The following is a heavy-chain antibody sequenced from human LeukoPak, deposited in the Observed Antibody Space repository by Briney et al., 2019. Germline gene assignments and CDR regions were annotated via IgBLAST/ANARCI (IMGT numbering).Heavy chain of an antibody. V-gene: IGHV1-2*02. J-gene: IGHJ5*02. CDR1: GYTFTGYY. Sequence: ASVKVSCKASGYTFTGYYMHWVRQAPGQGLEWMGWINPNSGGTNYAQKFQGRVTMTRDTSISTAYMELSRLRSDDTAVYYCARGWSDYYDGSGYPRRGAWFDPWGQGTLVTVSS. CDR2: INPNSGGT. CDR3: ARGWSDYYDGSGYPRRGAWFDP. D-gene: IGHD3-22*01.